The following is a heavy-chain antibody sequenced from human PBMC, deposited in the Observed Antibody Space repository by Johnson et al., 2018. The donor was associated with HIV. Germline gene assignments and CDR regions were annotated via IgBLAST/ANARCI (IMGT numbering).Heavy chain of an antibody. V-gene: IGHV3-15*05. CDR2: IKSKTDGGTT. J-gene: IGHJ3*02. CDR1: GFTFSNAW. D-gene: IGHD6-6*01. Sequence: VQLVESGGGLVQPGGSLRLSCAASGFTFSNAWMTWVRQAPGKGLEWVGRIKSKTDGGTTDYTTPVKGRFTISRDDSKNTLYLQMNSLRAEDTALYYCEKEFVPSFDGSSSRAFDIWGQGTMVTVSS. CDR3: EKEFVPSFDGSSSRAFDI.